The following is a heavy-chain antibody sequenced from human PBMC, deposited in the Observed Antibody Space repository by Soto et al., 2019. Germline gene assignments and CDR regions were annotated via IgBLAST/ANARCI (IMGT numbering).Heavy chain of an antibody. J-gene: IGHJ1*01. V-gene: IGHV3-74*01. CDR1: GFTFSSNW. Sequence: EVQLVESGGGLVQPGVSLRLSCAGSGFTFSSNWMHWVRRVPGRGLVLVARINTDRRATNYVDSVKGRFTVSRDNAKNKLHMQMNSRSAEDTAVYYCARYGGGFWGQGSLVTVSS. CDR2: INTDRRAT. CDR3: ARYGGGF. D-gene: IGHD1-26*01.